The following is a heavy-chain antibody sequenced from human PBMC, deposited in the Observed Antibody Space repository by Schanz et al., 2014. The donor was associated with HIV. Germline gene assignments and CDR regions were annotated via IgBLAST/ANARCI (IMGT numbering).Heavy chain of an antibody. D-gene: IGHD5-12*01. CDR3: ARAHWDGYGHNY. CDR2: ISYDGSNK. CDR1: GFTFSTYG. Sequence: QVQLVESGGGVVQPGRSLRLSCAASGFTFSTYGMHWVRQGPGKGLEWVAFISYDGSNKYYADSVKGRFTISRDNSKNTLYLQMNSLRADDTAVYYCARAHWDGYGHNYWGQGTLVTVS. J-gene: IGHJ4*02. V-gene: IGHV3-30*03.